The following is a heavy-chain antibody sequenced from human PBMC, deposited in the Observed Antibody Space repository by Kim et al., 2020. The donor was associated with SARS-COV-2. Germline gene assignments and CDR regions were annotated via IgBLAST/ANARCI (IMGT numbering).Heavy chain of an antibody. Sequence: KSRVTISVDTSKNQFSLQLSSVTAADTAVYYCARDLSYYYDSSQLYGMDVWGQGTTVTVSS. V-gene: IGHV4-31*02. J-gene: IGHJ6*02. D-gene: IGHD3-22*01. CDR3: ARDLSYYYDSSQLYGMDV.